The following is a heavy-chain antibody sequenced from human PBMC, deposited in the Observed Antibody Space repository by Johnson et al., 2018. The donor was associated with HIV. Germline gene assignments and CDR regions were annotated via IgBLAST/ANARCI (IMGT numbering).Heavy chain of an antibody. D-gene: IGHD2-2*03. CDR3: AKDASPGYCSSTSCYGFDAFDI. CDR1: GFTFDDYA. V-gene: IGHV3-43D*03. J-gene: IGHJ3*02. CDR2: ISWAGGST. Sequence: VQLVESGGVVVQPGGSLRLCCAASGFTFDDYAMHWVRQAPGKGLEWVSLISWAGGSTYYADSVKGRFTISRDNSKNTLYLQMNSLRAEDTAVYYCAKDASPGYCSSTSCYGFDAFDIWGQGTMVTVSS.